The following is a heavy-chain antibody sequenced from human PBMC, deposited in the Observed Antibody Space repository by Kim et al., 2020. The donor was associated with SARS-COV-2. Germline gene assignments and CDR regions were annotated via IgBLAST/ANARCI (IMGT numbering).Heavy chain of an antibody. J-gene: IGHJ3*02. CDR3: VKYSSSWSQKAYDAFDI. V-gene: IGHV3-64D*09. CDR2: ISSNGGST. D-gene: IGHD6-13*01. Sequence: GGSLRLSCSASGFTFSSYAMHWVRQAPGKGLEYVSAISSNGGSTYYADSVKGRFTISRDNSKNTLYLQMSSLRAEDTAVYYCVKYSSSWSQKAYDAFDIWGQGTMVTVSS. CDR1: GFTFSSYA.